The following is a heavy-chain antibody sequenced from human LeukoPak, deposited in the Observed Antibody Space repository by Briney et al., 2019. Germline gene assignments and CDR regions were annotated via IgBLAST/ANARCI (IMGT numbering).Heavy chain of an antibody. CDR2: ISRSGGSI. CDR3: ARSLKVSAALDVFDI. D-gene: IGHD2-2*01. CDR1: EFTFSSHS. V-gene: IGHV3-21*01. J-gene: IGHJ3*02. Sequence: GGSLRLSCAASEFTFSSHSMNWVRQAPGKGLEWVSSISRSGGSIYYADSLEGRFTISRDNAKDSLYLQMNSLRAEDTAVYFCARSLKVSAALDVFDIWGQGTMVTVSS.